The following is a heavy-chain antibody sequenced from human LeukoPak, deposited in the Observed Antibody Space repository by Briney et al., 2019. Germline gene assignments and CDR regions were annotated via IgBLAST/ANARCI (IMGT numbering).Heavy chain of an antibody. CDR1: GFTFSSCA. J-gene: IGHJ3*02. Sequence: GGSLRLSCAASGFTFSSCAMSWVRQAPGKGLEWVSAISGSGGSTYYADSVKGRFTISRDNSKNTLYLQMNSLRAEDTAVYYCAKDIRYCSGGSCYPHDAFDIWGQGTMVTVSS. D-gene: IGHD2-15*01. V-gene: IGHV3-23*01. CDR2: ISGSGGST. CDR3: AKDIRYCSGGSCYPHDAFDI.